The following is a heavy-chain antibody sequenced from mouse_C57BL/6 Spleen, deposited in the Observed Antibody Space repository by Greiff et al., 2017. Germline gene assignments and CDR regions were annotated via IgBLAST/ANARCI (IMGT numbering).Heavy chain of an antibody. Sequence: EVKVVESEGGLVQPGSSMKLSCTASGFTFSDYYMAWVRQVPEKGLEWVANINSDGSSTYYLASLKSRFIISRDNAKNILYLQMSSLKSEDTATYYCARGCYGFMDYWGQGTSVTVSS. D-gene: IGHD1-1*01. V-gene: IGHV5-16*01. CDR3: ARGCYGFMDY. J-gene: IGHJ4*01. CDR1: GFTFSDYY. CDR2: INSDGSST.